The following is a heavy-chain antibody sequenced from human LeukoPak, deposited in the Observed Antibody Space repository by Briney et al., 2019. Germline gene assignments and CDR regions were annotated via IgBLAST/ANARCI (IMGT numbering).Heavy chain of an antibody. Sequence: ASVKVSCKASGYTFTSDGVSWVRQAPGQGLEWMGLISGYNGNTNYAQKLQGRVTMTTDTSTSTAYMEPRSLRSDDTAVYYCARDLGGVVPTAMYTDYWGQGTLVTVSS. CDR1: GYTFTSDG. V-gene: IGHV1-18*01. D-gene: IGHD2-2*01. J-gene: IGHJ4*02. CDR2: ISGYNGNT. CDR3: ARDLGGVVPTAMYTDY.